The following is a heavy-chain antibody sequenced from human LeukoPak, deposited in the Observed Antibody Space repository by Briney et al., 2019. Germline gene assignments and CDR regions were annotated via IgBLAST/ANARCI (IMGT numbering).Heavy chain of an antibody. Sequence: SETLSLTCTVSGASVRISNYYWGWIRQPPGKGLEWIASVYYTGTTYYNPSLKSRVTIFVETSKNQVSLRLSSVTAADTAVYYCARHSNYASGSTAKGLFDYWGQGTLVSISS. V-gene: IGHV4-39*01. CDR3: ARHSNYASGSTAKGLFDY. CDR2: VYYTGTT. D-gene: IGHD3-10*01. J-gene: IGHJ4*02. CDR1: GASVRISNYY.